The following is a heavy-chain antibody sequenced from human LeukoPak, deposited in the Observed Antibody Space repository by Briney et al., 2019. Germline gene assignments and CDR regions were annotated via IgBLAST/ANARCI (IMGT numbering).Heavy chain of an antibody. CDR2: INHSGST. D-gene: IGHD1-26*01. CDR1: GGSFSSYY. V-gene: IGHV4-34*01. Sequence: SETLSLTCAVYGGSFSSYYWSWIRQPPGKGLEWIGEINHSGSTNYNPSLKSRVTISVDTSKNQFSLKLSSVTAADTAVYYCARAVGATSFDYWGQGTLVTVSS. J-gene: IGHJ4*02. CDR3: ARAVGATSFDY.